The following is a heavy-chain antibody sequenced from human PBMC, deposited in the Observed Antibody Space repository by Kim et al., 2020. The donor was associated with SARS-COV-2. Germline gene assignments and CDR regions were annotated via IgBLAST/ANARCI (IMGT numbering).Heavy chain of an antibody. V-gene: IGHV5-51*01. J-gene: IGHJ3*02. CDR2: IYPGDSDT. D-gene: IGHD3-22*01. CDR1: GYSFTSYW. Sequence: GESLKISCKGSGYSFTSYWIGWVRQMPGKGLEWMGIIYPGDSDTRYSPSFQGQVTISADKSISTAYLQWSSLKASDTAMYYCARRGYYDSSGYRLDAFDIWGQGTMVTVSS. CDR3: ARRGYYDSSGYRLDAFDI.